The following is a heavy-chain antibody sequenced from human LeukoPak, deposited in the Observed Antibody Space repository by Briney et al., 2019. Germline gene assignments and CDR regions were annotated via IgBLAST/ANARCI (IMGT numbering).Heavy chain of an antibody. CDR3: ARRNPELGRSYDY. J-gene: IGHJ4*02. D-gene: IGHD7-27*01. CDR2: ISGDGTT. CDR1: GFTFSSYW. Sequence: PGGALTLSCPASGFTFSSYWMHGLRQPPGKGLAWVSRISGDGTTTYADSVKGRFTISRDNAKNTLYLQMNSLRAEDTAVYYCARRNPELGRSYDYWGQGTLVTVTS. V-gene: IGHV3-74*01.